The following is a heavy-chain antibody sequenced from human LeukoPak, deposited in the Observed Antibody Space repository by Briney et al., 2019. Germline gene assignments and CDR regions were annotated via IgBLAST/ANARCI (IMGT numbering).Heavy chain of an antibody. D-gene: IGHD2-21*02. J-gene: IGHJ4*02. Sequence: GGSLRLSCAASGFTFNSYTMNWVRQAPGKGLEWVSAISGSGDRTYYADSVKGRFTISRDNSKNRLFLQMNSLRADDTAVYYCTKGCGSDCHSIDYWGQGTLVTVSS. CDR2: ISGSGDRT. V-gene: IGHV3-23*01. CDR3: TKGCGSDCHSIDY. CDR1: GFTFNSYT.